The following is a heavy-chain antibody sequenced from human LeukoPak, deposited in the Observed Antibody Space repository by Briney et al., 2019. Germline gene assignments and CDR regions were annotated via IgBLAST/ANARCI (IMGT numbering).Heavy chain of an antibody. D-gene: IGHD6-13*01. CDR2: ISNNGRII. Sequence: GGSLRLSCAASGLIFSDYYMTWIRQAPRKGLEWVSSISNNGRIIEYADSVKGRFTISRDNAKNSLYLQMNSLRVEDAAVYYCAWGIGAAEWGQGTLVTVSS. CDR1: GLIFSDYY. V-gene: IGHV3-11*04. CDR3: AWGIGAAE. J-gene: IGHJ1*01.